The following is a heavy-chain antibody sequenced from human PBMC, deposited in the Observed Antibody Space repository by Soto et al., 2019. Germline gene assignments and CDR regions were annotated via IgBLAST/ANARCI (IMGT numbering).Heavy chain of an antibody. V-gene: IGHV5-10-1*01. CDR2: IDPSDSYT. CDR3: ARGYYYDSSGYYYASSAYYYYVMDV. J-gene: IGHJ6*04. CDR1: GYSFTSYW. D-gene: IGHD3-22*01. Sequence: GESLKISCKGSGYSFTSYWISWVRQMPGKGLEWMGRIDPSDSYTNYSPSFQGHVTISADKSISTAYLQWSSLKASDTAMYYCARGYYYDSSGYYYASSAYYYYVMDVWGKGTTVTVSS.